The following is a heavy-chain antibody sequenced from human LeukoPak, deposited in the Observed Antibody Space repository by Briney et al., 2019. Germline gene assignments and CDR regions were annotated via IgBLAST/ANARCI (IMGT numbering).Heavy chain of an antibody. J-gene: IGHJ4*02. Sequence: GGSLRLSCAVSGFTVSSNYMSWVRQAPGKGLEWVSVIYSGGSTYYADSVKGRFTISRDNSKNTLYLQVNSLRAEDTSVYYCARGLSGSYHYFDYWGQGTLVTVSS. D-gene: IGHD1-26*01. V-gene: IGHV3-53*01. CDR3: ARGLSGSYHYFDY. CDR2: IYSGGST. CDR1: GFTVSSNY.